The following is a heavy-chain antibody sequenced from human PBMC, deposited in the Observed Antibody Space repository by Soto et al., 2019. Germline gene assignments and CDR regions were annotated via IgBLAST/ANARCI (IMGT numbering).Heavy chain of an antibody. J-gene: IGHJ5*02. CDR2: ISSSSSYT. CDR3: ARDISSWHEDWFDP. D-gene: IGHD6-13*01. V-gene: IGHV3-11*05. Sequence: QVQLVESGGGLVKPGGSLRLSCAASGFTFSDYHMSWIRQAPGKGLEWVSYISSSSSYTNYADSVKGRFTISRDNAKNSLYLQMNSLRAEDTAVYYCARDISSWHEDWFDPWGQGTLVTVSS. CDR1: GFTFSDYH.